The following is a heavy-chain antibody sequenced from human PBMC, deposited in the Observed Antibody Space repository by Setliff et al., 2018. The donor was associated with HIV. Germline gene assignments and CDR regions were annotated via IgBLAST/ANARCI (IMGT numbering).Heavy chain of an antibody. J-gene: IGHJ6*03. D-gene: IGHD6-6*01. CDR3: ARSGTPWQLVRGGYYYYYYMAV. V-gene: IGHV1-69*13. CDR2: IVPIFGTA. CDR1: GGIFSNYA. Sequence: SVKVSCKASGGIFSNYAINWVRQAPGQGLEWMGGIVPIFGTATYAQKFQGRVTITADESTSTAYMELSSLTSEDTAVYYCARSGTPWQLVRGGYYYYYYMAVWGKGTTVTSP.